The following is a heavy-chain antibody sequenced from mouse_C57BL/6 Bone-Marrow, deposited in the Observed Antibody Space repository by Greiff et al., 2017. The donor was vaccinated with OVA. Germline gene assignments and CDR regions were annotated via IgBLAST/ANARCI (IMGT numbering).Heavy chain of an antibody. CDR3: ARSRYGSSYWYFDV. V-gene: IGHV1-69*01. CDR2: IDPSDSYT. D-gene: IGHD1-1*01. J-gene: IGHJ1*03. CDR1: GYTFTSYW. Sequence: LVESGAELVMPGASVKLSCKASGYTFTSYWMHWVKQRPGQGLEWIGEIDPSDSYTNYNQKFKGKSTLTVDKSSSTAYMQLSSLTSEDSAVYYCARSRYGSSYWYFDVWGTGTTVTVSS.